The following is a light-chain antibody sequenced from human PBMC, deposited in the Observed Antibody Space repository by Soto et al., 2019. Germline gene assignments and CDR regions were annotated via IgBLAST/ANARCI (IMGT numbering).Light chain of an antibody. Sequence: QSVLTQPASVSGSPGQSITISCTGTSSDVGAYDFVSWYQQHPDKAPKLMIYEVSNRPSGVSNRFSGSKSVNTATLTISGLQAEAEADYYCSSYTSSRTRVFGTGTKVTVL. J-gene: IGLJ1*01. CDR2: EVS. V-gene: IGLV2-14*03. CDR3: SSYTSSRTRV. CDR1: SSDVGAYDF.